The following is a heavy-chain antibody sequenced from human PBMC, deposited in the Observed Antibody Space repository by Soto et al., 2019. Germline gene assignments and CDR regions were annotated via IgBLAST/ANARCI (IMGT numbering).Heavy chain of an antibody. CDR2: IWFDGRAT. D-gene: IGHD3-10*01. V-gene: IGHV3-33*01. Sequence: WSLRLSCAASVFMFSSHGMHWVRQAPGKGLEWVAMIWFDGRATNFVDSVKGRFTVSRDNSKNTLYLQMNSLRAEDTAVYYCVRSAPYYLDYWGQGTLVTVSS. J-gene: IGHJ4*02. CDR1: VFMFSSHG. CDR3: VRSAPYYLDY.